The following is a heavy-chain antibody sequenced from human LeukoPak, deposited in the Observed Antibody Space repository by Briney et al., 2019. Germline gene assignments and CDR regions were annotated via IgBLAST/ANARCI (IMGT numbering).Heavy chain of an antibody. CDR1: GFTFSSYA. J-gene: IGHJ1*01. V-gene: IGHV3-23*01. Sequence: GGSLRLSCAASGFTFSSYAMSWVRQAPGKGLEWVSSISGSGGSTYYADSVKGRFTISRDNSKNTLYLQMNSLRAEDTAVYYCSKDHRAAAVAEYFQHWGQGTLVTVSS. CDR2: ISGSGGST. CDR3: SKDHRAAAVAEYFQH. D-gene: IGHD6-13*01.